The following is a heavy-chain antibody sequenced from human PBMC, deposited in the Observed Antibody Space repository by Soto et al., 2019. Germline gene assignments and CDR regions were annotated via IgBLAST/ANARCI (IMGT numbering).Heavy chain of an antibody. CDR2: IYYSGST. Sequence: PSETLSLTCTVSGGSVSSGSYYWSWIRQPPGKGLEWIGYIYYSGSTNYNPSLKSRVTISVDTSKNQFSLKLSSVTAADTAVYYCARGGIAVAGHSYYYYGMDVWGQGTTVTVSS. D-gene: IGHD6-19*01. V-gene: IGHV4-61*01. CDR3: ARGGIAVAGHSYYYYGMDV. J-gene: IGHJ6*02. CDR1: GGSVSSGSYY.